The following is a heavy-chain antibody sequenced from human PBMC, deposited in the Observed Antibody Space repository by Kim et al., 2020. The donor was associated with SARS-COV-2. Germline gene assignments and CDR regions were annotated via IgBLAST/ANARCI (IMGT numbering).Heavy chain of an antibody. V-gene: IGHV4-34*01. J-gene: IGHJ4*02. CDR3: ARGPPRIAAAGLDY. Sequence: NPSLKSRVTISVDTSKNQFSLKLSSVTAADTAVYYCARGPPRIAAAGLDYWGQGTLVTVSS. D-gene: IGHD6-13*01.